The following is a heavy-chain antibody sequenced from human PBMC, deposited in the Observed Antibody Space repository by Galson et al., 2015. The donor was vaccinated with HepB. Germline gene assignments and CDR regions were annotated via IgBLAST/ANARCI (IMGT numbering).Heavy chain of an antibody. V-gene: IGHV2-70*04. CDR3: ARIRHWGDAFDV. Sequence: PALVKPTQTLTLTCTFSGISLSTDGMRVGWIRQPPGKALEWLGRLDWDDEKYYRRSLKTRLTISKDTSKNQVVLKMTKRDPVDTATYYCARIRHWGDAFDVWGQGTVVTVSS. J-gene: IGHJ3*01. CDR2: LDWDDEK. CDR1: GISLSTDGMR. D-gene: IGHD7-27*01.